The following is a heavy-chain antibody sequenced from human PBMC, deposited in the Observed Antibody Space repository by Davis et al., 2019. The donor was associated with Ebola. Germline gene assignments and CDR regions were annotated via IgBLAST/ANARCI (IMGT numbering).Heavy chain of an antibody. CDR3: AKDPGTYYYYYGMDV. V-gene: IGHV3-23*01. D-gene: IGHD1-1*01. CDR1: GFTFSRYA. Sequence: WGSLSLSCAASGFTFSRYAMSCVRQAPGKGLEWVSAISGSGGSTYYADSVKGRFTISRDNSKNTLYLQMNSLRAEDTAVYYCAKDPGTYYYYYGMDVWGQVTTVTVSS. CDR2: ISGSGGST. J-gene: IGHJ6*02.